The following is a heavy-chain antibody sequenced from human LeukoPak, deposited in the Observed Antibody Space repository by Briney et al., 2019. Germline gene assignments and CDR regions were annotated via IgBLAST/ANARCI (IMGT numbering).Heavy chain of an antibody. CDR3: ARVLRGYSGYFDAFDI. D-gene: IGHD5-12*01. J-gene: IGHJ3*02. Sequence: KASETLSLTCSVSGGSITSNYWSWIRQPPGKGLEWIGYIYYSGSTNYNPSLKSRVTISVDTSKNQFSLKLSSVTAADTAVYYCARVLRGYSGYFDAFDIWGQGTMVTVSS. CDR1: GGSITSNY. CDR2: IYYSGST. V-gene: IGHV4-59*01.